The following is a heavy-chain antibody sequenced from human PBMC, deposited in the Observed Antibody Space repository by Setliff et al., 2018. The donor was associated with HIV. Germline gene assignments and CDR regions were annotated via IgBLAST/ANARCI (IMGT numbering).Heavy chain of an antibody. CDR3: ARGPPFAY. Sequence: SETLSLTCTVSGGSFIGSSFQSTWIRQTPGKGLEWIADIAYSGTTMYTNYNPSLESRVTISTGTSNNQISLTLSSVTADDTAIYYCARGPPFAYWGQGLLVTVSS. CDR2: IAYSGTTMYT. V-gene: IGHV4-39*07. J-gene: IGHJ4*02. CDR1: GGSFIGSSFQ.